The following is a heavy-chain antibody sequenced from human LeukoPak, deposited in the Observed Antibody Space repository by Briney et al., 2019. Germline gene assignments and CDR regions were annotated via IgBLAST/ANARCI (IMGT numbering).Heavy chain of an antibody. V-gene: IGHV4-34*01. CDR1: GGSLSGYY. CDR2: INHSGSI. D-gene: IGHD2-15*01. CDR3: ARGLSRLPPGGH. J-gene: IGHJ4*02. Sequence: SETLSLTCAVYGGSLSGYYWSWIRQPPGKGLQWIGEINHSGSIKNNASLKSRVTISIDTSKNQFSLKLSSVTAADTAVYYCARGLSRLPPGGHWGQGTLVTVSS.